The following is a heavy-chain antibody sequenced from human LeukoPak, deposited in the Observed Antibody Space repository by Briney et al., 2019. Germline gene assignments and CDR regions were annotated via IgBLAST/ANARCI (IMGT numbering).Heavy chain of an antibody. CDR1: GLTFTNYG. CDR3: AGSSGWWAHDY. V-gene: IGHV3-23*01. D-gene: IGHD6-19*01. Sequence: GGSLRLSCAASGLTFTNYGMTWVRQAPAKGLEWVSSISGSGSDTYYADSVKGRFTISRDNSKNTLYVQMVSLRAEDTAIYYCAGSSGWWAHDYWGQGTLVTASS. J-gene: IGHJ4*02. CDR2: ISGSGSDT.